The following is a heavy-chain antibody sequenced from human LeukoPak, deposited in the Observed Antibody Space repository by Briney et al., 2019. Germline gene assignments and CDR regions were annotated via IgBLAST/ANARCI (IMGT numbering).Heavy chain of an antibody. CDR3: ENSIPGLYYYYYLDV. V-gene: IGHV3-23*01. CDR1: RLTFSNYA. CDR2: ISASGGTT. Sequence: PGGSLRLSCAASRLTFSNYAMSWVRQAPGKGLEWVSGISASGGTTYYADSVKGRFTISRDNSKNTLHLQMSSLRAEDTAVYFCENSIPGLYYYYYLDVWGKGTTVTVSS. D-gene: IGHD2-2*02. J-gene: IGHJ6*03.